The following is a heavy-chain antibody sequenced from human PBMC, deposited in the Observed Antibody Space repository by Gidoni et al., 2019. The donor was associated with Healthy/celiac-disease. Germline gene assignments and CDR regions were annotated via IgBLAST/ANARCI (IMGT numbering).Heavy chain of an antibody. J-gene: IGHJ6*02. D-gene: IGHD2-21*02. Sequence: QVQLVQSGAEVKKPGSSVKVSCKASGGTFSSYAISWVRQAPGQGLEWMGGIIPIFGTANDAQKFQGRVTITADESTSTAYMELSSLRSEDTAVYYCARPNTYCGGDCYLVGYYYYGMDVWGQGTTVTVSS. CDR3: ARPNTYCGGDCYLVGYYYYGMDV. CDR1: GGTFSSYA. V-gene: IGHV1-69*01. CDR2: IIPIFGTA.